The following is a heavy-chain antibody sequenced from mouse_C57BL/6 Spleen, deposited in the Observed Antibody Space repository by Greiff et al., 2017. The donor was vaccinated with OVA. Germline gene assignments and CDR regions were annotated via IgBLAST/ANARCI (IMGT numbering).Heavy chain of an antibody. Sequence: VQLQQSGAELVKPGASVKLSCKASGYTFTSYWMHWVKQRPGQGLEWIGMIHPNSGSTNYNEKFKSKATLTVDKSSSTAYMQLSSLTSEDSAVYYCARRLVSYWYFDVWGTGTTVTVSS. J-gene: IGHJ1*03. D-gene: IGHD2-2*01. CDR3: ARRLVSYWYFDV. CDR2: IHPNSGST. V-gene: IGHV1-64*01. CDR1: GYTFTSYW.